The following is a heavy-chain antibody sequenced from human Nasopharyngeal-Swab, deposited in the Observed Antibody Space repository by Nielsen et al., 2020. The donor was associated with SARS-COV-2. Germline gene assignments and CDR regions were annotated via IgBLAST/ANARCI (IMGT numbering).Heavy chain of an antibody. CDR3: ARGKDFGEYYFDY. J-gene: IGHJ4*02. D-gene: IGHD3-10*01. V-gene: IGHV4-30-2*06. CDR1: WGSISSADYS. Sequence: SENLSLTRVVSWGSISSADYSWDWIRQSPGRGLEWIGNIYHSGSTSYNPSLKSRVTISVDRSKSHFSLKMTSVTAADTAVYFCARGKDFGEYYFDYWGQGTLVTVSS. CDR2: IYHSGST.